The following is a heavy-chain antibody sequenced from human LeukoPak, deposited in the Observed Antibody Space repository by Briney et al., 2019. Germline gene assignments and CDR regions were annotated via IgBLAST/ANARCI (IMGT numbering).Heavy chain of an antibody. J-gene: IGHJ6*03. CDR3: ARLVGSWSYYYYYYMDV. D-gene: IGHD2-15*01. V-gene: IGHV4-39*01. CDR2: IYYSGTT. CDR1: GGSISSSSYY. Sequence: PSETLSLTCTVSGGSISSSSYYWGWIRQPPGKGLEWIGCIYYSGTTYYNPSLKSRVTISVDTSKNQFSLKLSSVTAADTAVYYCARLVGSWSYYYYYYMDVWGKGTTVTVSS.